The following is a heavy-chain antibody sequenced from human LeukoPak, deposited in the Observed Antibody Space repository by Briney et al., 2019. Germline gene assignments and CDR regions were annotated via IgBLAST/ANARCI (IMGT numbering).Heavy chain of an antibody. CDR3: VRVGQLVYYFDY. V-gene: IGHV3-20*04. D-gene: IGHD6-6*01. CDR2: INWNGGST. CDR1: GFTFDDYG. Sequence: GGSLRLSCAASGFTFDDYGMSWVRQAPGKGLEWVSGINWNGGSTGYADSVKGRFTISRDNAKNSLYLQMNSLRAEDTALYYCVRVGQLVYYFDYWGQGTLGNVSS. J-gene: IGHJ4*02.